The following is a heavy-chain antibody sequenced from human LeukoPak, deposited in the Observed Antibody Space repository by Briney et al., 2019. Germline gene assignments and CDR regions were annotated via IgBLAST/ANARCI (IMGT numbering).Heavy chain of an antibody. Sequence: ASETLSLTCAVYGGSFSGYYWSWIRQPPGKGLEWIGYIYYSGSTNYNPSLKSRVTISVDTSKNQFSLKLSSVTAADTAVYYCARESGLEGKLDLDYWGQGTLVTVSS. CDR3: ARESGLEGKLDLDY. J-gene: IGHJ4*02. CDR2: IYYSGST. V-gene: IGHV4-59*01. CDR1: GGSFSGYY. D-gene: IGHD1-1*01.